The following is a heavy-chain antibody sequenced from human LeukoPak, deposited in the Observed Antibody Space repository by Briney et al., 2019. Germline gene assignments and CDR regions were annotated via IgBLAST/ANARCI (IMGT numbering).Heavy chain of an antibody. CDR1: GGSFSGYY. Sequence: SETLSLTCAVYGGSFSGYYWSWIRQPPGEGLEWIGEINHSGSTNYNPSPKSRVTISVDTSKNQFSLKLSSVTAADTAVYYCARFYYGAFPEGFDYWGQGTLVTVSS. V-gene: IGHV4-34*01. D-gene: IGHD4-17*01. CDR2: INHSGST. J-gene: IGHJ4*02. CDR3: ARFYYGAFPEGFDY.